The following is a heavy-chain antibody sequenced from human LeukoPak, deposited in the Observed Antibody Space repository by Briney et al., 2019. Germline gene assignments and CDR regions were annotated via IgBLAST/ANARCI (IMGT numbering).Heavy chain of an antibody. V-gene: IGHV3-11*01. CDR1: GFTFSDYY. CDR3: ARSGGRDSRAEGAFDI. D-gene: IGHD3-22*01. CDR2: ITSSGSTV. J-gene: IGHJ3*02. Sequence: PGGSLRLSCAAAGFTFSDYYISWIRQAPGKVLEWVSYITSSGSTVYYADSVKGRFTISRDNAKKSLYLQMNSLRAEDTAVYYCARSGGRDSRAEGAFDIWGQGTMVTVSS.